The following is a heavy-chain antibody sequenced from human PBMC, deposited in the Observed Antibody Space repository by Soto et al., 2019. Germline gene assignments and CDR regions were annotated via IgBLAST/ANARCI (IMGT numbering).Heavy chain of an antibody. CDR3: ARRSLPYYYGSGSYLDY. D-gene: IGHD3-10*01. CDR2: IIHSGST. J-gene: IGHJ4*02. Sequence: PSETLSLTCAVYGGSFSGYYWSWIRQPPGKGLELIGEIIHSGSTNYNPSLKSRVTISVDTSKNQFSLKLSSVTAADTAVYYCARRSLPYYYGSGSYLDYWGQGTLVTVSS. V-gene: IGHV4-34*12. CDR1: GGSFSGYY.